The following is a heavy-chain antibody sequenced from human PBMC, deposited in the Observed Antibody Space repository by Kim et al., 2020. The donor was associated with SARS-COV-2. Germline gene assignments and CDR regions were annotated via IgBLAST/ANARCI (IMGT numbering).Heavy chain of an antibody. J-gene: IGHJ5*02. CDR2: INPNSGGT. D-gene: IGHD3-22*01. CDR3: ARRVSITMIVVVYNWFDP. Sequence: ASVKVSCKASGYTFTGYYMHWVRQAPGQGLEWMGWINPNSGGTNYAQKFQGRVTMTRDTSISTAYMELSRLRSDDTAVYYCARRVSITMIVVVYNWFDPWGQGTLVTGSS. CDR1: GYTFTGYY. V-gene: IGHV1-2*02.